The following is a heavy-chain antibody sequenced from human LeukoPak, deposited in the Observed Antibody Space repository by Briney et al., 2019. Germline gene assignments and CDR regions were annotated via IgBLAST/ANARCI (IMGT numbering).Heavy chain of an antibody. V-gene: IGHV1-2*02. CDR3: ARSRWEVASFDI. Sequence: GASVKVSCKASGYTFTGYYMHWVRQAPGQGLEWMGWINPNSGGTIYAQKFQGRVTMTRDTSISTAYMELSRLRSDDTAVYYCARSRWEVASFDIWGQGTMVTVSS. J-gene: IGHJ3*02. D-gene: IGHD1-26*01. CDR1: GYTFTGYY. CDR2: INPNSGGT.